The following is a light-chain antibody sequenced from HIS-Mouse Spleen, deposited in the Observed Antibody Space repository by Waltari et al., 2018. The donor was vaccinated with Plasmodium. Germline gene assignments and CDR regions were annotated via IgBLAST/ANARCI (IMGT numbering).Light chain of an antibody. CDR1: QSVSSN. V-gene: IGKV3-15*01. Sequence: EIVMTQSPATLSVSPGERATLSCRASQSVSSNLAWYQQKPGQAPRRLIYGASTRATGIPARFSGSGSGTEFTLTISSLQSEDFAVYYCQHYNNWSFTFGPGTKVDIK. CDR3: QHYNNWSFT. CDR2: GAS. J-gene: IGKJ3*01.